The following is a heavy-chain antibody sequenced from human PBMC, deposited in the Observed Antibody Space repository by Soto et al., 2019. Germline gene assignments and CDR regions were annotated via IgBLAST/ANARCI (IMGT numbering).Heavy chain of an antibody. D-gene: IGHD1-26*01. Sequence: GGSLRLSCAASGFTFSSYAMHWVRQAPGKGLEWVAVISYDGSNKYYADSVKGRFTISRDNSKNTLYLQMNSRRAEDTAVYYCARDPVIYSGSFDYWGQGTLVTVSS. CDR3: ARDPVIYSGSFDY. J-gene: IGHJ4*02. V-gene: IGHV3-30*04. CDR2: ISYDGSNK. CDR1: GFTFSSYA.